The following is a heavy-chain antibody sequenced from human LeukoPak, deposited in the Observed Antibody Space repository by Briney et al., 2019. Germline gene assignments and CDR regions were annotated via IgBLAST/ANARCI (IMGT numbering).Heavy chain of an antibody. CDR1: GFTFSSYG. CDR2: ISYDGSNK. V-gene: IGHV3-30*18. J-gene: IGHJ3*02. D-gene: IGHD4-23*01. CDR3: AKGMTTVALGAFDI. Sequence: QPGRSLRLSCAASGFTFSSYGTHWVRQAPGKGLEWVAVISYDGSNKYYADSVKGRFTISRDNSKNTLYLQMNSLRAEDTAVYYCAKGMTTVALGAFDIWGQGTMVTVSS.